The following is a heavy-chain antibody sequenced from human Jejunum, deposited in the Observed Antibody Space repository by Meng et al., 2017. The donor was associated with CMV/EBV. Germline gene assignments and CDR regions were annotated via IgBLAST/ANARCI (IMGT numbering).Heavy chain of an antibody. Sequence: YNFPKFWIGWVRQMPGKGLEWMAVIYPGDSDTRYSPSFQGQVTISVDKSINTAYLQWSSLRASDTAIYYCVRRANSGTTFGDAFDMWGQGTLVTVSS. D-gene: IGHD1-1*01. J-gene: IGHJ3*02. CDR2: IYPGDSDT. V-gene: IGHV5-51*01. CDR1: YNFPKFW. CDR3: VRRANSGTTFGDAFDM.